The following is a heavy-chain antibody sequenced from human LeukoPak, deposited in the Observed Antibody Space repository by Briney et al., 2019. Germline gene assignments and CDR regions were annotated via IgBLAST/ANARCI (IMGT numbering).Heavy chain of an antibody. Sequence: PGGSLRLSCAASGLTFSSYAMSWVRQAPGKGLEWVSAISGSGGSTYYADSVKGRFTISRDNSKNTLYLQMNSLRAEDTAVYYCAKDLVRSDVDTATDYWGQGTLVTVSS. CDR1: GLTFSSYA. CDR3: AKDLVRSDVDTATDY. J-gene: IGHJ4*02. D-gene: IGHD5-18*01. V-gene: IGHV3-23*01. CDR2: ISGSGGST.